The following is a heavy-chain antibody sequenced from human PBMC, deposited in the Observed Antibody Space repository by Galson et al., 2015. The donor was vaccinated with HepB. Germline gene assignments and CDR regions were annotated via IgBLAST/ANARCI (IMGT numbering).Heavy chain of an antibody. Sequence: SLRLSCAASGFTFSSYGMHWVRQAPGKGLEWVAVISYDGSNKYYADSVKGRFTISRDNSKNTLYLQMNSLRAEDTAVYYCAKDGFLSEQPAYFDYWGQGTLVTVSS. CDR2: ISYDGSNK. D-gene: IGHD2/OR15-2a*01. J-gene: IGHJ4*02. V-gene: IGHV3-30*18. CDR1: GFTFSSYG. CDR3: AKDGFLSEQPAYFDY.